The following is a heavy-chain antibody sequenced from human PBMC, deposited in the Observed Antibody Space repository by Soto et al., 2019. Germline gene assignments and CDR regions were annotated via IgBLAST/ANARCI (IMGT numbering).Heavy chain of an antibody. Sequence: GASVKVSCKASGYTFTGYYMHWVRQAPGQRLEWMGWINPNSGGTNYAQKFQGWVTMTRDTSISTAYMELSRLRSDDTAVYYCARDQSSSLRPPYYYYGMDVWGQGTTVTVSS. CDR1: GYTFTGYY. V-gene: IGHV1-2*04. D-gene: IGHD6-13*01. J-gene: IGHJ6*02. CDR3: ARDQSSSLRPPYYYYGMDV. CDR2: INPNSGGT.